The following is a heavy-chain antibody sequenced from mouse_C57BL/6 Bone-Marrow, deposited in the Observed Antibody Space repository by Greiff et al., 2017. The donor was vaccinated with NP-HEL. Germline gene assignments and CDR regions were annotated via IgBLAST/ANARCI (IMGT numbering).Heavy chain of an antibody. D-gene: IGHD6-1*01. CDR3: ARSPRHDY. V-gene: IGHV1-54*01. CDR1: GYAFTNYL. Sequence: VQLQQSGAELVRPGTSVKVSCKASGYAFTNYLIEWVKQRPGQGLEWIGVINPGSGGTKSHEQFKGKATLTADRTPSTAYMQSSSLTSEDSAVYICARSPRHDYWGQGTTLTVSS. CDR2: INPGSGGT. J-gene: IGHJ2*01.